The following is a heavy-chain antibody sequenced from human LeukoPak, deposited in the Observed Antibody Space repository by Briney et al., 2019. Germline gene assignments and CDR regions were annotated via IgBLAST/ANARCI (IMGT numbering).Heavy chain of an antibody. Sequence: SETLSLTCTVSGGSISSSSYYWGWIRQPPGKGLEWIGSIYYSGSTYYNPSLKSRVTISVDTSKNQFSLKLSSVTAADTAVYYCARRCPGDAFDIWGQGTMVTVSS. CDR1: GGSISSSSYY. D-gene: IGHD4/OR15-4a*01. V-gene: IGHV4-39*01. J-gene: IGHJ3*02. CDR3: ARRCPGDAFDI. CDR2: IYYSGST.